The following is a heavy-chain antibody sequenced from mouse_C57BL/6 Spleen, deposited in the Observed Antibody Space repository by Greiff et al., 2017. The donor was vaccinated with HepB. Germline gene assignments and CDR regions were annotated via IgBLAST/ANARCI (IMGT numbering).Heavy chain of an antibody. CDR3: TRGLRRAMDY. D-gene: IGHD2-2*01. Sequence: EVQVVESGGGLVQPGGSMKLSCAASGFTFSDAWMDWVRQSPEKGLEWVAEIRNKANNHATYYAESVKGRFTISRDDSKSSVYLQMNSLRAEDTGIYYCTRGLRRAMDYWGQGTSVTVSS. CDR2: IRNKANNHAT. CDR1: GFTFSDAW. J-gene: IGHJ4*01. V-gene: IGHV6-6*01.